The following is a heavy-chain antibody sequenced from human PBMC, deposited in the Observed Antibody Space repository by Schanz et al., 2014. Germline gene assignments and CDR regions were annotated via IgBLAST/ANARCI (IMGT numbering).Heavy chain of an antibody. Sequence: QVQVVQSGAEVKKPGASVKVSCKASGYTFTDYGVIWVRQAPGQGLEWMGRIIPSLGLAKYEQKFQDKVTITADTSTTTAYMDLRSLRSDDTAVYYCARAKRFGDMDVWGKGTPVTVSS. D-gene: IGHD3-10*01. J-gene: IGHJ6*04. V-gene: IGHV1-69*04. CDR1: GYTFTDYG. CDR2: IIPSLGLA. CDR3: ARAKRFGDMDV.